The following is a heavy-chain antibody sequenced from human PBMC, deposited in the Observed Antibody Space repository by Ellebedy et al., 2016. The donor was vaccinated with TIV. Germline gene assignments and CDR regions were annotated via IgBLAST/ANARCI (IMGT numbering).Heavy chain of an antibody. CDR2: VVYSGSTNYSGTT. Sequence: MPSETLSLTCTVSGDSITTYHWNWIRQSAGKELEWIGYVVYSGSTNYSGTTNYNPSLKSRVTISIDTSKNQFSLRLTSVTAADAALYYCAGVRTGDRPFGYWGQGAPVTVSS. J-gene: IGHJ4*02. V-gene: IGHV4-59*03. CDR3: AGVRTGDRPFGY. D-gene: IGHD2-8*02. CDR1: GDSITTYH.